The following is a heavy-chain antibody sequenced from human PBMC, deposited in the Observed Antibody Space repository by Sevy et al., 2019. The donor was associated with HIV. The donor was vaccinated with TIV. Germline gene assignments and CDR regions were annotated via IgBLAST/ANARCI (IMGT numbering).Heavy chain of an antibody. Sequence: GGSLRLSCAASGFSFSTYWMHWVRQAPGRGLVWVSRINSDGSITTYADSVKARFTTSRDNAKNTLYLQMNRLRAEDTAVYYCARGLVNGGFDYWGQGTLVTVSS. CDR1: GFSFSTYW. CDR3: ARGLVNGGFDY. CDR2: INSDGSIT. D-gene: IGHD1-1*01. V-gene: IGHV3-74*01. J-gene: IGHJ4*02.